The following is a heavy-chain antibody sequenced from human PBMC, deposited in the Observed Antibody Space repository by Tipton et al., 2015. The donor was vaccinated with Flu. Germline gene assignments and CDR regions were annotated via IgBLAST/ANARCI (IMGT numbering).Heavy chain of an antibody. V-gene: IGHV4-38-2*01. CDR2: VYRSGST. CDR3: ARVRSDSTSRLYYFDY. CDR1: GYSISSGYY. D-gene: IGHD2-2*01. J-gene: IGHJ4*02. Sequence: LSLTCAVSGYSISSGYYWGWVRQPPGKGLEWIGSVYRSGSTFYSPSLKSRATISADTSKNLFSLRLSSLTAADTAMYFCARVRSDSTSRLYYFDYWGQGTPVTVSS.